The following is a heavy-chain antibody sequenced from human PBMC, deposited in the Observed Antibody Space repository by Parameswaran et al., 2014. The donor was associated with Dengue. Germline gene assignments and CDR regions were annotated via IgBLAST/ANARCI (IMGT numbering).Heavy chain of an antibody. CDR3: ATSFDPYSSPFDY. D-gene: IGHD6-13*01. Sequence: VRQMPGKGLEWMGIIYPGDSDTRYSPSFQGQVTISADKSISTAYLQWSSLKASDTAMYYCATSFDPYSSPFDYWGQGTLVTVSS. J-gene: IGHJ4*02. V-gene: IGHV5-51*01. CDR2: IYPGDSDT.